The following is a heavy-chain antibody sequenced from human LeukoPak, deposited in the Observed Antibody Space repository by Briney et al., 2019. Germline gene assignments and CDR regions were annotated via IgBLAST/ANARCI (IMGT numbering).Heavy chain of an antibody. D-gene: IGHD5-24*01. CDR1: GGSISSYY. J-gene: IGHJ4*02. Sequence: SETLSLTCTVSGGSISSYYWSWIRQPPGKGLEWIGYIYYSGSTNYKPSLKSRVTISVDTSKNQFSLKLSSVTAADTAVYYCARNYRWLHWDYWGQGTLVTVSS. CDR3: ARNYRWLHWDY. CDR2: IYYSGST. V-gene: IGHV4-59*01.